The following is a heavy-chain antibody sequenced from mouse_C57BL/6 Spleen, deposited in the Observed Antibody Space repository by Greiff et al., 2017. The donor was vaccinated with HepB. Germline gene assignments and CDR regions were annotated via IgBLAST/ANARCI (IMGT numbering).Heavy chain of an antibody. D-gene: IGHD4-1*01. CDR2: ISSGGSYT. Sequence: EVQRVESGGDLVKPGGSLKLSCAASGFTFSSYGMSWVRQTPDKRLEWVATISSGGSYTYYPDSVKGRFTISRDNAKNTLYLQMSSLKSEDTAMYYCARRPSNWDLFDYWGQGTTLTVSS. CDR3: ARRPSNWDLFDY. V-gene: IGHV5-6*01. CDR1: GFTFSSYG. J-gene: IGHJ2*01.